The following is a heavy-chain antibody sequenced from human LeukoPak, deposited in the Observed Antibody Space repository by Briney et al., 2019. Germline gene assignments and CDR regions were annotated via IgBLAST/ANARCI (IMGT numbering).Heavy chain of an antibody. CDR1: GGSISSGGYY. CDR2: IYYSGST. J-gene: IGHJ5*02. V-gene: IGHV4-31*11. CDR3: ARARTNGYSPFDP. D-gene: IGHD2-8*01. Sequence: SQTLSLTCAVSGGSISSGGYYWSWIRQHPGKGLEWIGYIYYSGSTYYNPSLKSRVTISVDTSKNQFSLKLSSVTAADTAVYYCARARTNGYSPFDPWGQGTLVTVSS.